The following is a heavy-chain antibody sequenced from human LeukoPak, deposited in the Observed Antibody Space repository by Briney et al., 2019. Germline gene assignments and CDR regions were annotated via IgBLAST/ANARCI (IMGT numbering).Heavy chain of an antibody. Sequence: PGGSLRLSCAASGFTFRSYAMSWVRQAPGKGLEWVSSISSSSSYIYYADSVKGRFTISRDNAKNSLYLQMNSLRAEDTAVYYCARERIEYGMDVWGQGTTVTVSS. J-gene: IGHJ6*02. D-gene: IGHD2-15*01. CDR2: ISSSSSYI. CDR3: ARERIEYGMDV. CDR1: GFTFRSYA. V-gene: IGHV3-21*01.